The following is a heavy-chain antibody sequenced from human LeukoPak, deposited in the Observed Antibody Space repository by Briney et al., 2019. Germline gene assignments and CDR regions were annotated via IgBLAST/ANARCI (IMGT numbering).Heavy chain of an antibody. CDR1: GYTFTTYN. CDR2: ISGYNGNT. Sequence: GASVKVSCKASGYTFTTYNINWVRQAPGQGLEWMGWISGYNGNTNYAQKLQGRVTMTTDTSTSTAYMELSRLRSDDTAVYYCAMCLSGYYLGFDYWGQGTLVTVSS. V-gene: IGHV1-18*01. D-gene: IGHD3-3*01. CDR3: AMCLSGYYLGFDY. J-gene: IGHJ4*02.